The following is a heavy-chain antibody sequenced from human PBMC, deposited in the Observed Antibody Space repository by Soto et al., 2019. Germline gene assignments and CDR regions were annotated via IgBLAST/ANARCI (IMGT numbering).Heavy chain of an antibody. Sequence: SETLSLTCNVSGGSLTSTTYFWGWVRQPPGKGLEWIGRIFYSGNSYYNPSLKSRVTISVDTSKNQFSLRLRSVTAADVAVYFCACGDVVGRIMDIWGQGTTVTVSS. CDR3: ACGDVVGRIMDI. CDR2: IFYSGNS. CDR1: GGSLTSTTYF. J-gene: IGHJ6*02. D-gene: IGHD3-16*01. V-gene: IGHV4-39*01.